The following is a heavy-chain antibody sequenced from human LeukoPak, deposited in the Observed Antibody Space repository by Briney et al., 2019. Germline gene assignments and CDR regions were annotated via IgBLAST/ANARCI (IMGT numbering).Heavy chain of an antibody. Sequence: ASVKVSCKASGYTFTSYGISWVRQAPGQGLEWMGWISAYNGNTNYAQKLQGRVTMTTDTCTSTAYMELRSLRSDDTAVYYCARESGLYYYYYGMDVWGKGTTVTVSS. J-gene: IGHJ6*04. V-gene: IGHV1-18*04. CDR2: ISAYNGNT. D-gene: IGHD3-10*01. CDR1: GYTFTSYG. CDR3: ARESGLYYYYYGMDV.